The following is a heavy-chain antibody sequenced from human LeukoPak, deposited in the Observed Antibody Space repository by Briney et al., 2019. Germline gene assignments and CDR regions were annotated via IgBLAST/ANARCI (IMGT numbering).Heavy chain of an antibody. CDR1: GYTFTSYY. Sequence: ASVKGSCKASGYTFTSYYMHWVRQAPGQGLEWMGIINPSGGSTSYAQKFQGRVTMTRDTSTSTVYMELSSLRSEDTAVYYCARERAVAGLIDYRGQGALVTVSS. V-gene: IGHV1-46*01. CDR3: ARERAVAGLIDY. CDR2: INPSGGST. D-gene: IGHD6-19*01. J-gene: IGHJ4*02.